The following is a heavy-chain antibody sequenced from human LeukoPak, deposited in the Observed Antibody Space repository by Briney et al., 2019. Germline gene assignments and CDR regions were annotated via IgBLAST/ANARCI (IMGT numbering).Heavy chain of an antibody. CDR3: ARVGVELHQPLDY. D-gene: IGHD1-7*01. CDR1: GGSISSNNYY. CDR2: ISPSGST. Sequence: PSQTLSLTCTVSGGSISSNNYYWSWIRQPAGKGLEWIGRISPSGSTNYNPSLKSRVTISVDTSKNQFSLKLTSVTAADTAVYYCARVGVELHQPLDYWGRGTLVTVSS. J-gene: IGHJ4*02. V-gene: IGHV4-61*02.